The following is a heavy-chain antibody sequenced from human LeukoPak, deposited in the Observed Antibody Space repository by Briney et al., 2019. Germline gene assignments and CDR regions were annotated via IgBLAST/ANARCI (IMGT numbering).Heavy chain of an antibody. CDR1: GFTFSSYS. Sequence: PGGSLRLSCAASGFTFSSYSMNWVRQAPGKGLEWVSSITSSGRYIFDADSVKGRFTISRDNAKNSLYLQMNRLRAEGTAVYYCARLKSGDPTKPAFDYWGQGTLVTVSS. J-gene: IGHJ4*02. CDR2: ITSSGRYI. D-gene: IGHD2-21*02. CDR3: ARLKSGDPTKPAFDY. V-gene: IGHV3-21*01.